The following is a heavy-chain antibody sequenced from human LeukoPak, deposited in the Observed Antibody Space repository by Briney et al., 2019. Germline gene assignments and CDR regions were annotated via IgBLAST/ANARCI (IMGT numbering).Heavy chain of an antibody. Sequence: ASVKVSCKASGYTFTDYCVHWVRQAPGQGLEWMGRINPDSAGTDYAQSFQGRVTMTGDTSIGTAYMELSRLTSDDTAVYYCARDLPSTSHRELDYWGQGTVVTVSS. J-gene: IGHJ4*02. CDR2: INPDSAGT. D-gene: IGHD1-26*01. V-gene: IGHV1-2*06. CDR1: GYTFTDYC. CDR3: ARDLPSTSHRELDY.